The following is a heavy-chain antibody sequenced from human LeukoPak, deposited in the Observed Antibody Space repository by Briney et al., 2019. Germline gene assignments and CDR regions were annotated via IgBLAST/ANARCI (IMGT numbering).Heavy chain of an antibody. CDR2: IIPIFGTA. V-gene: IGHV1-69*05. J-gene: IGHJ4*02. CDR1: GGTFSSYA. D-gene: IGHD6-19*01. Sequence: RRASVKVSCKASGGTFSSYAISWVRQAPGQGLEWMGRIIPIFGTANYAQKFQGRVTITTDESTSTAYMELSSLRSEDTAVYYCASYSSGWYRGSYFDYWGQGTLVTVSS. CDR3: ASYSSGWYRGSYFDY.